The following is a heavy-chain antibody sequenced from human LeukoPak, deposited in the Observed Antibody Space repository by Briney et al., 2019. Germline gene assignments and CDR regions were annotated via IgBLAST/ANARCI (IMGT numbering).Heavy chain of an antibody. CDR1: GFTFSSYT. V-gene: IGHV3-21*04. CDR3: ARESFSPVYYYYYGMDV. J-gene: IGHJ6*02. Sequence: GGSLRLSCAASGFTFSSYTMSWVRQAPGKGLEWVSTITTSDGNTYYADSVKGRFTISRDNAKNSLYLQMNSLRAEDTAVYYCARESFSPVYYYYYGMDVWGQGTTVTVSS. D-gene: IGHD3-3*01. CDR2: ITTSDGNT.